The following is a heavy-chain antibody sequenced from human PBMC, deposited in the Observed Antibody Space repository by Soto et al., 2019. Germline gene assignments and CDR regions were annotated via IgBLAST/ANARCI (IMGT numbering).Heavy chain of an antibody. CDR1: GGSFSGYY. J-gene: IGHJ5*02. V-gene: IGHV4-34*01. CDR2: INHSGST. CDR3: ARRRSEYYYHRSGYITWFEP. D-gene: IGHD3-22*01. Sequence: SDNLSVTWAVYGGSFSGYYWSWIRQPPGKGLEWIGEINHSGSTNYNPSLKSRVTISVDTSKNQFSLKLSSVTAADTAVYYCARRRSEYYYHRSGYITWFEPSSNGTLVTVSS.